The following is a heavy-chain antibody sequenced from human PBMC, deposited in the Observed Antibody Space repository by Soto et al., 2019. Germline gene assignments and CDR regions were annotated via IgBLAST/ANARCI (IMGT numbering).Heavy chain of an antibody. Sequence: QVQLVQSGAEVKKPGASVKVSCKASGYTFTGYYMHWVRQAPGQGLEWMGWINPNSGGTNYAQKFQGWVTMTGDTSISTAYMELSRLRSDDTAVYYCARVGRTTYYDFWSGPRSSNWFDPWRQGTLVTVSS. CDR3: ARVGRTTYYDFWSGPRSSNWFDP. CDR1: GYTFTGYY. J-gene: IGHJ5*02. V-gene: IGHV1-2*04. CDR2: INPNSGGT. D-gene: IGHD3-3*01.